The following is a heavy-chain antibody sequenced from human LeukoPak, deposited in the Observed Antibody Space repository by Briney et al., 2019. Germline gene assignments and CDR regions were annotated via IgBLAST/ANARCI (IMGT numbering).Heavy chain of an antibody. D-gene: IGHD3-22*01. CDR2: IYYSGST. J-gene: IGHJ4*02. CDR3: ANRGTYYYDSSGYYYVKNPDYFHN. Sequence: PSETLSLTCTVSGGSISSSSYYWGWIRQPPGKGLEWIGSIYYSGSTYYNPSLKSRVTISVDTSKNQFSLKLGSVTAADTAVYYCANRGTYYYDSSGYYYVKNPDYFHNWGQGTLVTVSS. CDR1: GGSISSSSYY. V-gene: IGHV4-39*01.